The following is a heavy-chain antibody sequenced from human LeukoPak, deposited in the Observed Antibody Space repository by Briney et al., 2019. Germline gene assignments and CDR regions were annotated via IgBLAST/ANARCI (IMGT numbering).Heavy chain of an antibody. D-gene: IGHD4-17*01. Sequence: GGSLRLSCAASGFTFSGSAMHWVRQTSGKGLEWVGRIRSKTNSYATAYAASVKGRFTISRDDSKNTAYLQMSSLKTEDTAVYYCTRIETTVTGFDYWGQRTLVTVSS. J-gene: IGHJ4*02. CDR2: IRSKTNSYAT. CDR1: GFTFSGSA. V-gene: IGHV3-73*01. CDR3: TRIETTVTGFDY.